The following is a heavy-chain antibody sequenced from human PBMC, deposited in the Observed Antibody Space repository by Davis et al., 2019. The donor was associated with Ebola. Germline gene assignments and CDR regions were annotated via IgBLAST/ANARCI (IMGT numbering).Heavy chain of an antibody. J-gene: IGHJ4*02. D-gene: IGHD2/OR15-2a*01. CDR3: ARLAMPKNIGPNDH. V-gene: IGHV5-51*01. CDR1: GYSFTNHL. Sequence: GESLKISCKASGYSFTNHLIGWVRQTPGKGLEWMGIIYPGDSDTRYNPSFQGQVTISADKSINTAHLQWSSLKASDTALYYCARLAMPKNIGPNDHWGQGTLVTVSS. CDR2: IYPGDSDT.